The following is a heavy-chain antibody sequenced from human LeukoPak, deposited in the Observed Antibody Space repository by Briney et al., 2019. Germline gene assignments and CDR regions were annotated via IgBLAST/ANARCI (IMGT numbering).Heavy chain of an antibody. CDR3: AKEIRWRFDY. CDR1: GFTFNTYG. Sequence: GGSLRLSCAASGFTFNTYGMHWVRQAPGKGLEWVAVISYDGSNKYYVDSVKGGFTISRDNSKNTLYLQMNSLRAEDTAVYYCAKEIRWRFDYWGQGTLVTVSS. CDR2: ISYDGSNK. D-gene: IGHD3-3*01. J-gene: IGHJ4*02. V-gene: IGHV3-30*18.